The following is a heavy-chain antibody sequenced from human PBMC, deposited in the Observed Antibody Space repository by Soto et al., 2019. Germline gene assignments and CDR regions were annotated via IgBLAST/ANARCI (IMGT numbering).Heavy chain of an antibody. D-gene: IGHD1-26*01. CDR3: AKDRMRSGTPLFLNYYYGMDG. V-gene: IGHV3-30*18. CDR2: ISYDGSNK. CDR1: RLPRSRYG. J-gene: IGHJ6*02. Sequence: ARPLRLSCGASRLPRSRYGMQWVRQAAGKGLDGVAVISYDGSNKYYADSVKVRFTISRDNSKNTLYLQMNSLRAEDTAVYYCAKDRMRSGTPLFLNYYYGMDGWGQGTKVTVSS.